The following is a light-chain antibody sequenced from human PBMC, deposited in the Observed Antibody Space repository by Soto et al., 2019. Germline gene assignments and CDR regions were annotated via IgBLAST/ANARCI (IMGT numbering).Light chain of an antibody. V-gene: IGLV1-40*01. Sequence: QSLLTQPPSVSGAPGQRVTISCTGSSSNIGAGYDVHWYQQLPGTAPKLLIYANGNRPSGVPDRFSGSKSGTSASLAITGLQAEDEADYYCQSYDRSLSGYVIGHGTKVTVL. J-gene: IGLJ1*01. CDR1: SSNIGAGYD. CDR2: ANG. CDR3: QSYDRSLSGYV.